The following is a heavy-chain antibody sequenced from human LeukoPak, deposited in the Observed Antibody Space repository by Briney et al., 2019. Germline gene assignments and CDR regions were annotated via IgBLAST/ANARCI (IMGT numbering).Heavy chain of an antibody. CDR2: ISYDGSNK. V-gene: IGHV3-30*18. CDR3: AKPYCSGGSCYFGFYYFDY. CDR1: GFTFSSYG. J-gene: IGHJ4*02. Sequence: PGGSLRLSCAASGFTFSSYGMHWVRQAPGKGLEWVAVISYDGSNKYYADSVKGRFTISRDNSKNTLYLQMNSLRAEDTAVYYCAKPYCSGGSCYFGFYYFDYWGQGTLVTVSS. D-gene: IGHD2-15*01.